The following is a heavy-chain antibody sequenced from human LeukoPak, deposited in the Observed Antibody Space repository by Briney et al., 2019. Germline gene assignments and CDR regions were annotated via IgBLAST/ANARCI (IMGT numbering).Heavy chain of an antibody. J-gene: IGHJ4*02. Sequence: GGSLRLSCAASGFTFSTYWMHWVRQAPGKGLVWVSRINSDGSTINYADSVKGRFTISRDNAKKMLYLQMNSLRAEDTAVYYCATIKRYDTRRSASVGVDHWGQGTLVTVSS. CDR3: ATIKRYDTRRSASVGVDH. V-gene: IGHV3-74*01. CDR2: INSDGSTI. CDR1: GFTFSTYW. D-gene: IGHD2-15*01.